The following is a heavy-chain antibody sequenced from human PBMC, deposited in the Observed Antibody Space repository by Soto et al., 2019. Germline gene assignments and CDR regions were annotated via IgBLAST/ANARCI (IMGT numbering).Heavy chain of an antibody. CDR1: GYTFTSYA. CDR3: ARGGCRVCSKGGYYYGMDV. V-gene: IGHV1-3*01. D-gene: IGHD2-8*01. Sequence: ASVKVSCKASGYTFTSYAMYWVRQAPGQRLEWMGWINAGNGNTKYSQKFQGRVTITRDTSASTDYMELSSLRSEDTAVYYCARGGCRVCSKGGYYYGMDVWGQGTTVTVSS. J-gene: IGHJ6*02. CDR2: INAGNGNT.